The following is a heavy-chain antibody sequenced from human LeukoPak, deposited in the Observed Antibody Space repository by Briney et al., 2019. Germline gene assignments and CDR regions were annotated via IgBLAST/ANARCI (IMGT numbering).Heavy chain of an antibody. V-gene: IGHV4-34*01. D-gene: IGHD1-26*01. CDR1: GGSFSGYY. CDR2: INHSGST. CDR3: ARKPVVGNYFDY. Sequence: PSETLSLTCAVYGGSFSGYYWSWTRQPPGKGLEWIGEINHSGSTNYNPSLKSRVTISVDTSKNQFSLKLSSVTAADTAVYYCARKPVVGNYFDYWGQGTLVTVSS. J-gene: IGHJ4*02.